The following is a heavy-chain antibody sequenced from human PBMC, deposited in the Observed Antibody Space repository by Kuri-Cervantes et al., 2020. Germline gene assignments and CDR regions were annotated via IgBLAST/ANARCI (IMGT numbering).Heavy chain of an antibody. CDR2: ISWDGGST. CDR1: GFTFDDYG. Sequence: GGSLRLSCAASGFTFDDYGMSWVRQVPGKGLEWVSLISWDGGSTYYADSVKGRFTISRDNSKNSLYLQMNSLRAEDTALYYCAKARRGYYDSSGYFDYWGQGTLVTVSS. D-gene: IGHD3-22*01. J-gene: IGHJ4*02. V-gene: IGHV3-43D*04. CDR3: AKARRGYYDSSGYFDY.